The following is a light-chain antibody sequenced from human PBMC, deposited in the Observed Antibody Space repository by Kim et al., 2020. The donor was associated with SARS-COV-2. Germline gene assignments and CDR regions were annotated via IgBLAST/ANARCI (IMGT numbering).Light chain of an antibody. CDR2: GAY. CDR1: QSDRNNC. J-gene: IGKJ2*01. CDR3: QHYDSSPYT. Sequence: GEIAPHHCRAMQSDRNNCVVWYQQKPGNAPRHLIYGAYSRASGIPDRFRGSGSGTDFTLNNSALEPEVSAVYYCQHYDSSPYTLGRENELE. V-gene: IGKV3-20*01.